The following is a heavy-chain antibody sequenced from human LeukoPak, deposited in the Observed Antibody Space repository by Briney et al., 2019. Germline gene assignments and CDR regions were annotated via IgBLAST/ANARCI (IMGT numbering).Heavy chain of an antibody. CDR3: AKDLSITMVRGVIRFPGWFDP. D-gene: IGHD3-10*01. CDR1: GFTFSSYA. J-gene: IGHJ5*02. V-gene: IGHV3-23*01. CDR2: ISGSGGST. Sequence: GGSLRLSCAASGFTFSSYAMSWVRQAPGKGLEWVPAISGSGGSTYYADSVKGRFTISRDNSKNTLYLQMNSLRAEDTAVYYCAKDLSITMVRGVIRFPGWFDPWGQGTLVTVSS.